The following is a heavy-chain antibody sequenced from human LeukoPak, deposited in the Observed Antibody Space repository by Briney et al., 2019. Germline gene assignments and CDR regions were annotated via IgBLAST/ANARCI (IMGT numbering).Heavy chain of an antibody. D-gene: IGHD6-13*01. CDR1: GGSISSHY. J-gene: IGHJ4*02. Sequence: SETLSLTCTVSGGSISSHYWNWIRQPPGKGLEWIGYIYNSGSTNFNPSLKSRVAISVDTSKNQFSLKLSSVTAADTAVYYCASSSPSSSWIGDFDYWGQGTLVTVSS. CDR2: IYNSGST. CDR3: ASSSPSSSWIGDFDY. V-gene: IGHV4-59*08.